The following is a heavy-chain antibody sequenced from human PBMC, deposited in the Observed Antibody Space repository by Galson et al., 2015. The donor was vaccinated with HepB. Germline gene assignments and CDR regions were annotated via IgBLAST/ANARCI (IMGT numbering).Heavy chain of an antibody. CDR3: TTPYYYDSSGYPY. D-gene: IGHD3-22*01. CDR1: GFTFSNAW. CDR2: IKSKTDGGTT. V-gene: IGHV3-15*01. J-gene: IGHJ4*02. Sequence: LRLSCAASGFTFSNAWMSWVRQAPGKGLEWVGRIKSKTDGGTTDYAAPVKGRFTISRDDSKNTLYLQMNSLKTEDTAVYYCTTPYYYDSSGYPYWGQGTLVTVSS.